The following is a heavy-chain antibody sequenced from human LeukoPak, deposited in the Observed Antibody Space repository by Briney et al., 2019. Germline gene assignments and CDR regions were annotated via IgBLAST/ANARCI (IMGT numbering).Heavy chain of an antibody. J-gene: IGHJ3*02. D-gene: IGHD6-19*01. CDR1: GFTFSSYS. Sequence: GGSLRLSCAASGFTFSSYSMNWVRQAPGKGLEWVASLKQDGSEKYYVDSVKGRFTISRDNAKTSLYLQMNSLRAEDTAVYYCARQIGWRDAFDIWGQGTVVIVSS. CDR3: ARQIGWRDAFDI. V-gene: IGHV3-7*01. CDR2: LKQDGSEK.